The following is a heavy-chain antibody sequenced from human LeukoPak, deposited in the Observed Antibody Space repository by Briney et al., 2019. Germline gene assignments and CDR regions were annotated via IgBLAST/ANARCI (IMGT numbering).Heavy chain of an antibody. Sequence: SETLSLTCAVYGGSFSGYYWSWIRQPPGKGLEWIGEINHSGSANYNPSLKSRVTISVDTSKNQFSLKLSSVTAADTAVYYCARGRFYDFWSGYYFDYWGQGTLVTVSS. CDR3: ARGRFYDFWSGYYFDY. J-gene: IGHJ4*02. V-gene: IGHV4-34*01. CDR1: GGSFSGYY. CDR2: INHSGSA. D-gene: IGHD3-3*01.